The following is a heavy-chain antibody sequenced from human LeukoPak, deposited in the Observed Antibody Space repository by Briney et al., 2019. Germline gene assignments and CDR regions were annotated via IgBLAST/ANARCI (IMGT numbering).Heavy chain of an antibody. CDR1: GFTFSSYA. CDR2: ISGSGGST. V-gene: IGHV3-23*01. CDR3: AKDIVPYYYGSGSSRGAFDI. J-gene: IGHJ3*02. Sequence: GGSLRLSCAASGFTFSSYAMSWVRQAPGKGLEWVSAISGSGGSTYYADSVKGRFTISRDNSKNTLYLQMNSLRAEDTAVYYCAKDIVPYYYGSGSSRGAFDIWGQGTMVTVSS. D-gene: IGHD3-10*01.